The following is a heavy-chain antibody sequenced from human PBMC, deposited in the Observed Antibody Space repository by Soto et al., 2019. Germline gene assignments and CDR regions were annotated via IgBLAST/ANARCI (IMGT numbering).Heavy chain of an antibody. CDR1: GFTFSSYW. Sequence: GGSLRLSCAASGFTFSSYWMSWVRQAPGKGLEWVANIKQDGSEKYYVDSVKGRFTISRDNAKNSLYPQMNSLRAEDTAVYYCAKDRLAGGFDIWGQGTMVTVSS. CDR3: AKDRLAGGFDI. J-gene: IGHJ3*02. D-gene: IGHD3-16*01. CDR2: IKQDGSEK. V-gene: IGHV3-7*05.